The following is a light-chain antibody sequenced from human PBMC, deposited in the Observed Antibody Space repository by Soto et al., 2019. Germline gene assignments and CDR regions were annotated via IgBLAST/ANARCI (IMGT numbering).Light chain of an antibody. V-gene: IGKV3-20*01. Sequence: EIVLTQPPGTLSLSPGERATPSCRASQSFSSSYLAWYQQKPGQAPRLLIYGASSRATGIPDRFSGSGSGTDFTLTISRLEPEDFAVYYCQQYGSSPETFGQGTKVDIX. CDR2: GAS. CDR3: QQYGSSPET. J-gene: IGKJ1*01. CDR1: QSFSSSY.